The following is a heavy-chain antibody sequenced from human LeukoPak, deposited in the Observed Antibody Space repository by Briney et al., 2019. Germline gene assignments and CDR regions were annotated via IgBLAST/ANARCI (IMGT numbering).Heavy chain of an antibody. J-gene: IGHJ4*02. CDR3: ARARLYGDYAFDY. D-gene: IGHD4-17*01. CDR2: ISSSGSTI. V-gene: IGHV3-48*03. Sequence: GGSLRLSCAASGFTFSSYEMNWVRQAPGKGLEWVSYISSSGSTIYYADSVKGRFTISRDNAKNSLYLQMNSLRAEDTAVYYCARARLYGDYAFDYWGQGTLVTVSS. CDR1: GFTFSSYE.